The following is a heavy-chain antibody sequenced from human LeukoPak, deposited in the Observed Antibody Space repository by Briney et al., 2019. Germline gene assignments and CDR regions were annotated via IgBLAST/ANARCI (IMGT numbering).Heavy chain of an antibody. CDR3: ARAYQWLATTPGGFDY. V-gene: IGHV3-30*03. CDR2: ISYDGSNK. J-gene: IGHJ4*02. CDR1: GFTFCSYG. D-gene: IGHD6-19*01. Sequence: GGSLRLSCAASGFTFCSYGMHWVRQAPDEELEWVAVISYDGSNKYYADSVKGRFTISRDNSKNTLYLQMNSLRAEDTAVYYGARAYQWLATTPGGFDYWGQGTLVTVSS.